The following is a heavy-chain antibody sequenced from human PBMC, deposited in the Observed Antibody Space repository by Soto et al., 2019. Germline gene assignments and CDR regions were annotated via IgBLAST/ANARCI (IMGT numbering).Heavy chain of an antibody. V-gene: IGHV1-46*01. CDR1: GYNFTDYR. D-gene: IGHD6-6*01. CDR3: ASPAGRLAKWFDP. Sequence: QVQLVQSGVEVKKPGASVKVSCKASGYNFTDYRMIWVRQAPGQGLEWLGIINPSGGSTNYATNFQVRVTLTRDSFTSTVYRELSNLRSEDTAVYYCASPAGRLAKWFDPWGQGTLVTVSS. J-gene: IGHJ5*02. CDR2: INPSGGST.